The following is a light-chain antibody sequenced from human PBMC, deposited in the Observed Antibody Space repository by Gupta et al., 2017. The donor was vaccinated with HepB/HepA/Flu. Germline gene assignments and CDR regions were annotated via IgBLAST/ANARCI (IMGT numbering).Light chain of an antibody. Sequence: YGLPQLQSVSVSPGQTARITCSGDKLGDKYACWYQQKPGQSPVLVIYQDSKRPSGIPERFSGSNSGNTATLTISGTQAMDEADYYCQAWDSSTYVVFGGGTKLTVL. V-gene: IGLV3-1*01. J-gene: IGLJ2*01. CDR2: QDS. CDR3: QAWDSSTYVV. CDR1: KLGDKY.